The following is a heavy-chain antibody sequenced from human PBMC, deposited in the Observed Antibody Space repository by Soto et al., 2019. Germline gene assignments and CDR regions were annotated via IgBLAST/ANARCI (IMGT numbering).Heavy chain of an antibody. Sequence: ASVKVSCKAHNYTFTSYGRHWVRQAPGQGLEWMGSIDTLTGNTNYAQNLQGRVTMTAATSSGTAYREVRRLRSDDTAEYDSARDIYDTPGFYFLVYWGQGTLVTVSS. CDR1: NYTFTSYG. V-gene: IGHV1-18*01. J-gene: IGHJ4*02. CDR3: ARDIYDTPGFYFLVY. D-gene: IGHD3-22*01. CDR2: IDTLTGNT.